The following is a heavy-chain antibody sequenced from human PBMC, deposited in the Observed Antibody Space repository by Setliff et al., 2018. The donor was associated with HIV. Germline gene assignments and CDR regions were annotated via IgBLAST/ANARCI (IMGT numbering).Heavy chain of an antibody. J-gene: IGHJ6*03. CDR1: GFTFRDFW. D-gene: IGHD3-10*01. CDR3: AKEGGTYGSDYYYYYMDV. V-gene: IGHV3-7*03. Sequence: PGGSLRLSCAASGFTFRDFWMHWVRQAPGRGLEWVASISPDGSRNHCVGSVKGRFSASRDNAKSSLYLQMHSLRAEDTALYYCAKEGGTYGSDYYYYYMDVWGKGTTVTVSS. CDR2: ISPDGSRN.